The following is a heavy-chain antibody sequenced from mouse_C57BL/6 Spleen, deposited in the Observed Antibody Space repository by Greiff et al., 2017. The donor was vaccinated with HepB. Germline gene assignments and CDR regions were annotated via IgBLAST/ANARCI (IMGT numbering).Heavy chain of an antibody. J-gene: IGHJ2*01. CDR2: IYPGDGDT. V-gene: IGHV1-82*01. CDR3: AREGYDYDAYYFDY. Sequence: VKLVESGPELVKPGASVKISCKASGYAFSSSWMNWVKQRPGKGLEWIGRIYPGDGDTNYNGKFKGKATLTADKSSSTAYMQLSSLTSEDSAVYFGAREGYDYDAYYFDYWGQGTTLTVSS. D-gene: IGHD2-4*01. CDR1: GYAFSSSW.